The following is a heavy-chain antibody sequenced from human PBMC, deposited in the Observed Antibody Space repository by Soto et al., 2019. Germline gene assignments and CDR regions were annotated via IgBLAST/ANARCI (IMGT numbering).Heavy chain of an antibody. CDR2: IIPIFGTA. V-gene: IGHV1-69*01. J-gene: IGHJ5*02. CDR3: ARVHTQEGSIWFDP. D-gene: IGHD2-2*02. Sequence: QVQLVQSGAEVKKPGSSVKVSCKASGGTFSSYAISWVRQAPGQGLEWMGGIIPIFGTANYAQKFQGRVTITADESTSTACMALSSLRSEDTAVYYCARVHTQEGSIWFDPWGQGTLVTVSS. CDR1: GGTFSSYA.